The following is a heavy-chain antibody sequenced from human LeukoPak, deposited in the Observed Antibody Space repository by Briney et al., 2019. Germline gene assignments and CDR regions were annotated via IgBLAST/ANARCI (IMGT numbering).Heavy chain of an antibody. J-gene: IGHJ6*03. Sequence: SGGSLRLSCAASGFTFDDYAMHWVRQAPGKGLEWVSAISGSGGSTYYADSVKGRFTISRDNSKNTLYLQMNSLRAEDTAVYYCAKDTPDIAAAGISXGYMDVXXXGTTVTISS. V-gene: IGHV3-23*01. CDR3: AKDTPDIAAAGISXGYMDV. CDR1: GFTFDDYA. D-gene: IGHD6-13*01. CDR2: ISGSGGST.